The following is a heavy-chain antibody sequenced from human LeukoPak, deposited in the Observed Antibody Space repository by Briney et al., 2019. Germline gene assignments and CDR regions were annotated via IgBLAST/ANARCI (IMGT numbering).Heavy chain of an antibody. Sequence: GGSLRLSCAASGFTFSSYAMSWVRQAPGKGLEWVSAISGSGGSTYYADSVEGRFTISRDNSKNTLYLQMNSLRAEDTAVYYCAKDVPSGSYYPYYFDYWGQGTLVTVSS. J-gene: IGHJ4*02. D-gene: IGHD1-26*01. CDR1: GFTFSSYA. V-gene: IGHV3-23*01. CDR2: ISGSGGST. CDR3: AKDVPSGSYYPYYFDY.